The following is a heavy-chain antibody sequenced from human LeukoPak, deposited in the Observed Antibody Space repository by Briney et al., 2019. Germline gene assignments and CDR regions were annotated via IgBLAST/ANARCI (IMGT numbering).Heavy chain of an antibody. V-gene: IGHV3-33*01. CDR1: GFIFSYYG. CDR3: ARHNHDWGWDY. CDR2: IWPDGTIQ. Sequence: GGSLRLSCAASGFIFSYYGMHWVRQAPGKGLEWLAVIWPDGTIQYYADPVKGRFTISRDNSKNTLYLQLTGLRADDSAVYYCARHNHDWGWDYWGQGTLVTVSS. D-gene: IGHD2-8*02. J-gene: IGHJ4*02.